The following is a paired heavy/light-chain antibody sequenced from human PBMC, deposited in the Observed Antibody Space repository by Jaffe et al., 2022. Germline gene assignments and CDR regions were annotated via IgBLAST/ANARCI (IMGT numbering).Heavy chain of an antibody. J-gene: IGHJ6*03. D-gene: IGHD2-2*01. CDR3: AREGEGYCSSTSCYWYYYYYYMDV. CDR1: GYTFTSYA. CDR2: INTNTGNP. V-gene: IGHV7-4-1*02. Sequence: QVQLVQSGSELKKPGASVKVSCKASGYTFTSYAMNWVRQAPGQGLEWMGWINTNTGNPTYAQGFTGRFVFSLDTSVSTAYLQISSLKAEDTAVYYCAREGEGYCSSTSCYWYYYYYYMDVWGKGTTVTVSS.
Light chain of an antibody. Sequence: AIRMTQSPSSLSASTGDRVTITCRASQGISSYLAWYQQKPGKAPKLLIYAASTLQSGVPSRFSGSGSGTDFTLTISCLQSEDFATYYCQQYYSYPPTFGQGTKVEIK. V-gene: IGKV1-8*01. CDR1: QGISSY. CDR2: AAS. CDR3: QQYYSYPPT. J-gene: IGKJ1*01.